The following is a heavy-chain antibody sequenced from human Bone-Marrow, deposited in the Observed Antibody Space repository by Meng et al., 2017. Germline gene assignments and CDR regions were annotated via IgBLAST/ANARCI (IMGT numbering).Heavy chain of an antibody. D-gene: IGHD2-15*01. V-gene: IGHV3-30*01. CDR1: GFTFSSYA. J-gene: IGHJ4*02. Sequence: GESLKISCAASGFTFSSYAMHWVRQAPGKGLEWVAVISYDGSNKYYADSVKGRFTISRDNSKNTLYLQMNSLRAEDTAVYYCARDSGDIVVVVAATHYFDYWGQGTLVTVS. CDR3: ARDSGDIVVVVAATHYFDY. CDR2: ISYDGSNK.